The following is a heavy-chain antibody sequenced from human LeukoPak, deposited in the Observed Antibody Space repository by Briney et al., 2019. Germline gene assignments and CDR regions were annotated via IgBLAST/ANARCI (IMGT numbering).Heavy chain of an antibody. J-gene: IGHJ4*02. V-gene: IGHV1-8*03. CDR2: LNPNSGNA. CDR1: GYTFTSYD. Sequence: ASVKVSCKASGYTFTSYDINWVRQATGQGLEWMGWLNPNSGNAGYAQKFQGRVTITRNTPINTAYMELSSLTSEDTAVYYCARRATTERGYSYGLDYWGQGTLVTVSS. CDR3: ARRATTERGYSYGLDY. D-gene: IGHD5-18*01.